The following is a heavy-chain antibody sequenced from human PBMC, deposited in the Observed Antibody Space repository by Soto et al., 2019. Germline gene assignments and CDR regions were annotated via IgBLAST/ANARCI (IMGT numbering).Heavy chain of an antibody. CDR3: ARDSAELWLEQRLYYYYYYMDV. V-gene: IGHV4-4*02. Sequence: PSETLSLTCTVSSASFSSHTWWSWVRQAPGKGLEWIGYIYYSGSTNYNPSLKSRVTISVDTPKNQFSLKLSSVTAADTAVYYCARDSAELWLEQRLYYYYYYMDVWGKGTTVTVSS. D-gene: IGHD6-19*01. CDR1: SASFSSHTW. J-gene: IGHJ6*03. CDR2: IYYSGST.